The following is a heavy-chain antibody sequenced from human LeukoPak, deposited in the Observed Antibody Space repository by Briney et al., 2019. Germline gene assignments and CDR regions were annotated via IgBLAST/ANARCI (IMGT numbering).Heavy chain of an antibody. CDR2: IYSSGST. D-gene: IGHD6-6*01. V-gene: IGHV4-39*07. J-gene: IGHJ4*02. CDR3: ARARRLSIAARRSSRGYFDY. CDR1: GASISSGSNY. Sequence: PSETLSLTCSVSGASISSGSNYWGWIRQPTGKTLEWIGSIYSSGSTYYNPSLKSRVIIIIDTSKNQFSLKLSSVTAADTAVYYCARARRLSIAARRSSRGYFDYWGQGTLVTVSS.